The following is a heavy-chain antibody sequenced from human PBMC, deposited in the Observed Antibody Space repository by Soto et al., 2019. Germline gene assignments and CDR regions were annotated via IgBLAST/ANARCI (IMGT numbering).Heavy chain of an antibody. CDR3: ARGLEYSQH. J-gene: IGHJ1*01. CDR2: ITHSGSS. CDR1: NGSFSGYY. Sequence: QVEQQQWGAGLLKPSETLSLTCDVFNGSFSGYYWSWIRQPPGRGLEWIAEITHSGSSKYNPSLKSRVTMSLDRSKNHFSLKLTSVTAADTAVYYCARGLEYSQHWGQGTLVTVSS. V-gene: IGHV4-34*02.